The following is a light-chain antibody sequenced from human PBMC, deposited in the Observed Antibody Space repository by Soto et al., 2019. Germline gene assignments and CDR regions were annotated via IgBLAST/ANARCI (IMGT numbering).Light chain of an antibody. CDR2: DDS. Sequence: SYELTQPPSVSVAPGQTAMITCGGNTIGSKSVHWYQQQPGQAPVLVVYDDSDRPSGIPERFSGSNSENTATLTISRVEAGDEADYYCQVWDSSRDHSVFGGETKLTVL. CDR1: TIGSKS. J-gene: IGLJ2*01. CDR3: QVWDSSRDHSV. V-gene: IGLV3-21*02.